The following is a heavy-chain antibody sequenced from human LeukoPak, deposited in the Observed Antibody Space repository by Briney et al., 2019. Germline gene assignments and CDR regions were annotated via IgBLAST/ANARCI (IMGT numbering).Heavy chain of an antibody. J-gene: IGHJ4*02. CDR1: GFTFTSYY. CDR3: ARFRGTYPIDY. CDR2: INPSGGGT. Sequence: ASVKVSCKASGFTFTSYYLHWVRQAPGQGLEWMGVINPSGGGTAYAQKFQGRVTMTRDTSTSTVYMELSSLRSEDTAVYYCARFRGTYPIDYWGQGTLVTVSS. D-gene: IGHD1-14*01. V-gene: IGHV1-46*01.